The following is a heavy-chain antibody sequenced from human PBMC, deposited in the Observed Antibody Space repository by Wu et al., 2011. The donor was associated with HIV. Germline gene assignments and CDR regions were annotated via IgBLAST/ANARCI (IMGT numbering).Heavy chain of an antibody. CDR3: ARARSGPPRDYYMDV. D-gene: IGHD2-15*01. J-gene: IGHJ6*03. CDR2: FSPVFAKP. CDR1: GDTSRNXV. V-gene: IGHV1-69*13. Sequence: KPGSVSEGRPARRSGDTSRNXVFSWVRQAPGQGLEWMGRFSPVFAKPSYAQKFQGRVTITADELTRTTYVELSSLRSDDTAVYYCARARSGPPRDYYMDVWGKGTTVTVSS.